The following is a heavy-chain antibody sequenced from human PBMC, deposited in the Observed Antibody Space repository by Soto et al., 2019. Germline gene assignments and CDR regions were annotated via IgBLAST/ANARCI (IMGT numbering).Heavy chain of an antibody. CDR2: IYWGGDK. CDR1: GFSLSTSGAA. CDR3: AHRATMTIFGLIIDNGIWFDP. V-gene: IGHV2-5*02. Sequence: GPTLVNPTQTLTLTCTFSGFSLSTSGAAVGWVRQPPGRALEWLALIYWGGDKRYNASLGNRLTITKDTSMNQVVLTLTNVDPADTATYYCAHRATMTIFGLIIDNGIWFDPWGQGTRVTVSS. J-gene: IGHJ5*02. D-gene: IGHD3-3*01.